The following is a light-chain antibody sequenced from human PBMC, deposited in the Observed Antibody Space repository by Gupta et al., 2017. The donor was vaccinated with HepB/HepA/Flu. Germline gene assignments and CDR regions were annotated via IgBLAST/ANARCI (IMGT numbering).Light chain of an antibody. CDR3: QTLGTGGV. Sequence: QLVLTPSPSASASLGASVTLTCTLSSGHSPYAIAWHQQKPENGPQYLMNLNSDSSHRKGDGIPARFSGSSSDAALYLTLARRQSADEDDYYYQTLGTGGVFGGGTKLTVL. CDR2: LNSDSSH. CDR1: SGHSPYA. J-gene: IGLJ3*02. V-gene: IGLV4-69*01.